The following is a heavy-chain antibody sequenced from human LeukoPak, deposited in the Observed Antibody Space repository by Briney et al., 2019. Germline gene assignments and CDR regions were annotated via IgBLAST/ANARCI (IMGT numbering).Heavy chain of an antibody. Sequence: ASVTGSCKVCGKTLSELSIHWLRQPPGKGLEWLGGSDPEDGERIYAQMFQGRVTMTEDTSIDTAYMELSSLRSEDTAVYYCVTGFTTMAVDYFDYWGQGTLVTVSP. D-gene: IGHD5-18*01. J-gene: IGHJ4*02. CDR1: GKTLSELS. V-gene: IGHV1-24*01. CDR3: VTGFTTMAVDYFDY. CDR2: SDPEDGER.